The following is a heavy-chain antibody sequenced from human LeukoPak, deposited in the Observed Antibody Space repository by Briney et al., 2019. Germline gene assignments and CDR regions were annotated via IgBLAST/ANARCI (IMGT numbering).Heavy chain of an antibody. J-gene: IGHJ4*02. CDR3: ARVFKKGYYDSSGNIDY. V-gene: IGHV4-30-4*01. Sequence: TLSLTCTVSGGSISSGDYYWSWIRQPPGKGLEWIGYIYYSGSTYYNPSLKSRVTISVDTSKNQFSLKLSSVTAADTAVYYCARVFKKGYYDSSGNIDYWGQGPWSPSPQ. CDR1: GGSISSGDYY. CDR2: IYYSGST. D-gene: IGHD3-22*01.